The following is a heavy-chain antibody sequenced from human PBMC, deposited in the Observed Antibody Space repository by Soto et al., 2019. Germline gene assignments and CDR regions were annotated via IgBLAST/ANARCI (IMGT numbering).Heavy chain of an antibody. CDR3: ARGYCSGGSCYPGDYYYYYMDV. Sequence: ASVKVSCKASGYTFTSYDINWVRQATGQGLEWMGWMNPNSGNTGYAQKFQGRVTMTRNTSISTAYMELSSLRSEDTAVYYCARGYCSGGSCYPGDYYYYYMDVWGKGTTVTVSS. CDR2: MNPNSGNT. V-gene: IGHV1-8*01. J-gene: IGHJ6*03. D-gene: IGHD2-15*01. CDR1: GYTFTSYD.